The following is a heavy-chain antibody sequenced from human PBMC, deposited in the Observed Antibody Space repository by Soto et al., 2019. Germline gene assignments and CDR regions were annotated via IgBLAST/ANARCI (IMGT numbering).Heavy chain of an antibody. CDR3: ARYPLKADIVVVVAATGTSAFDI. D-gene: IGHD2-15*01. J-gene: IGHJ3*02. Sequence: PGGSLRLSCAASGFTFSSYAMHWVRQAPGKGLEWVAVISYDGSNKYYADSVKGRFTISRDNSKNTLYLQMNSLRAEDTAAYYCARYPLKADIVVVVAATGTSAFDIWGQGTMVTVSS. V-gene: IGHV3-30-3*01. CDR2: ISYDGSNK. CDR1: GFTFSSYA.